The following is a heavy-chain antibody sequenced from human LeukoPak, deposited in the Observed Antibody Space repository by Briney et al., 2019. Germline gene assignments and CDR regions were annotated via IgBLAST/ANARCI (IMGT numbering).Heavy chain of an antibody. J-gene: IGHJ4*02. D-gene: IGHD2-2*01. CDR3: ARGPDIVVVPAAIGRLDY. Sequence: SETLSLTCTVSGGSISSGDYYWSWIRQPPGKGLEWIGYIYYSGSTYYNPSLKSRVTISVDTSKNQFSPKLSSVTAADTAVYYCARGPDIVVVPAAIGRLDYWGQGTLVTVSS. V-gene: IGHV4-30-4*01. CDR2: IYYSGST. CDR1: GGSISSGDYY.